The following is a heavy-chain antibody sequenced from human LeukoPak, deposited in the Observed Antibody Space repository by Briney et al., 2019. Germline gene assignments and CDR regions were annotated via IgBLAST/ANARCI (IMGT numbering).Heavy chain of an antibody. D-gene: IGHD3-10*01. CDR2: IYSGGGT. CDR1: GFTVSTNY. V-gene: IGHV3-53*01. J-gene: IGHJ5*02. CDR3: ARYGAGTSMDT. Sequence: GGSLRLSCAASGFTVSTNYMSWVRQAPGKGLESVSVIYSGGGTYYAGSVKGRFTISRDNSKNTMYLQMNSLRAEDTAVYYCARYGAGTSMDTWGQGTLVTVSS.